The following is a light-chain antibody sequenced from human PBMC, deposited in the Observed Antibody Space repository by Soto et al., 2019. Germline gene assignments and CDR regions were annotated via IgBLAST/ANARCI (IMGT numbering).Light chain of an antibody. CDR1: SGHSSYA. V-gene: IGLV4-69*01. CDR3: QTWGTGIQV. CDR2: LNSXXXH. J-gene: IGLJ2*01. Sequence: QSVLTQSPSASASLGASVKLTCTLSSGHSSYAIAWHQQQPEKGPRYLMKLNSXXXHXXXXXXXXXFSGSSSGAERYLTISXXXSXXXADYYCQTWGTGIQVFGGGTKLTVL.